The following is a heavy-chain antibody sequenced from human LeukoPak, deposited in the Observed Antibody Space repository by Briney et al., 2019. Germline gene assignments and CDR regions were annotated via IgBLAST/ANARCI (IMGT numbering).Heavy chain of an antibody. D-gene: IGHD2-8*01. CDR1: GYTFTSYG. J-gene: IGHJ4*02. CDR3: ARAPILYEELDY. CDR2: ISAYNGNT. V-gene: IGHV1-18*01. Sequence: ASVKASCKASGYTFTSYGISWVRQAPGQGLEWMGWISAYNGNTNYAQKLQGRVTMTTDTSTSTAYMELRSLRSDDTAVYYCARAPILYEELDYWGQGTLVTVSS.